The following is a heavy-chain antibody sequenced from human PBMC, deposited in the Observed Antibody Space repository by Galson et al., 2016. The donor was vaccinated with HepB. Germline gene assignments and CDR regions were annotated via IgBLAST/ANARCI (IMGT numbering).Heavy chain of an antibody. CDR1: GFTFSTYA. CDR2: ISGSGGGT. CDR3: AKGRQTTTAYDY. J-gene: IGHJ4*02. D-gene: IGHD4-17*01. V-gene: IGHV3-23*01. Sequence: SLRLSCAASGFTFSTYAMTWVRQAPGKGLEWVSSISGSGGGTFYADPVKGRFTISRDNSKNTLYLKMNGLRAEDTALYYCAKGRQTTTAYDYWGQGTLVTVSS.